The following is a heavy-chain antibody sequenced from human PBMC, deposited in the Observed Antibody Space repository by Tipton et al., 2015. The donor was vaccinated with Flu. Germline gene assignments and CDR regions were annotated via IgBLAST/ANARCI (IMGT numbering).Heavy chain of an antibody. D-gene: IGHD3-10*02. J-gene: IGHJ4*02. CDR2: IYHSGST. CDR1: GYSISSGYY. V-gene: IGHV4-38-2*01. CDR3: ARHTGDSVLGVIHY. Sequence: TLSLTCAVSGYSISSGYYWGWVRQPPGKGLEWIGTIYHSGSTYYNPSLKSRLTMSVDTSKNQFSLKLSSVTAADTAVYYCARHTGDSVLGVIHYWGQGTLVAVSS.